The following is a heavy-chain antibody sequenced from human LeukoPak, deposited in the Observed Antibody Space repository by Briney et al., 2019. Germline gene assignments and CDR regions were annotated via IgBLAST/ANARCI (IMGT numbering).Heavy chain of an antibody. D-gene: IGHD6-13*01. CDR1: GFSFSSYW. J-gene: IGHJ6*03. CDR2: IKQGGSDK. Sequence: PGGSLRLSCAASGFSFSSYWMSWVRQPPGKGLEWVAKIKQGGSDKYYADSVKGRFTIYRNNTKHSLFKQMTRLRAEGLSVYYCARDKSGSWYYYYNYLDVWGKGTTVTVSS. CDR3: ARDKSGSWYYYYNYLDV. V-gene: IGHV3-7*01.